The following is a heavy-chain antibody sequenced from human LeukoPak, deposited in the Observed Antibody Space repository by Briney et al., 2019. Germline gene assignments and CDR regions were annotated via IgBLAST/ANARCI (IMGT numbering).Heavy chain of an antibody. CDR1: GFTFSSYG. V-gene: IGHV3-30*02. J-gene: IGHJ5*02. D-gene: IGHD6-6*01. Sequence: GGSLRLSCAASGFTFSSYGMHWVRHAPGKGLERVAFMRYDGSNKYYADSVKGRLTISRDNSKNTLYLQINSLRAEDTAVYYCAKDFLDSSSSNWLDPWGQETLVSVSS. CDR3: AKDFLDSSSSNWLDP. CDR2: MRYDGSNK.